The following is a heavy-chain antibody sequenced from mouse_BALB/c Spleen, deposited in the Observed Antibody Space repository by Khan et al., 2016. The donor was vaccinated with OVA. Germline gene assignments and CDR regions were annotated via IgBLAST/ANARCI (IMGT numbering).Heavy chain of an antibody. J-gene: IGHJ3*01. V-gene: IGHV3-2*02. CDR2: INYSGGT. Sequence: EVQLQESGPGLVKPSQSLSLTCTVTGYSITSDYAWDWIRHFPGNKLEWMGYINYSGGTSYLPSLKSRISITRDTSKNQFFLQLNSVTTEDSATYYCARWFTYWGQGTLVTVS. CDR3: ARWFTY. CDR1: GYSITSDYA.